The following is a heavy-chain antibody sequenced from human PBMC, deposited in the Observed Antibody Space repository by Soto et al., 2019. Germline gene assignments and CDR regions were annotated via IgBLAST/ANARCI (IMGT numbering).Heavy chain of an antibody. CDR3: ARGSSGWPPPLDY. CDR1: GGPISSYY. V-gene: IGHV4-59*01. J-gene: IGHJ4*02. Sequence: QVQLQESGPGLVKPSETLSLNCTVSGGPISSYYWSWIRQSPGKGLGWIGYIYYSGSTNYNPSLKSRVTISVDTSKNQFSLALSSVTDADTAMYYCARGSSGWPPPLDYWGQGTLVTVSS. CDR2: IYYSGST. D-gene: IGHD6-19*01.